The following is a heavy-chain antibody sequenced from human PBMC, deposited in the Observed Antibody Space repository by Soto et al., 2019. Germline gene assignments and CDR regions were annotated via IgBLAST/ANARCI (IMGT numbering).Heavy chain of an antibody. CDR2: LHHGGST. D-gene: IGHD5-12*01. CDR3: TKNSAYALDY. J-gene: IGHJ4*02. V-gene: IGHV4-4*02. Sequence: LSLTCDVSRYSINNNNWWSWVRQPPGGGLEWIGELHHGGSTNYNPSLESRATFSVDISKNQFFLKLSSVTAADTAVYYCTKNSAYALDYWGQGTLVTVSS. CDR1: RYSINNNNW.